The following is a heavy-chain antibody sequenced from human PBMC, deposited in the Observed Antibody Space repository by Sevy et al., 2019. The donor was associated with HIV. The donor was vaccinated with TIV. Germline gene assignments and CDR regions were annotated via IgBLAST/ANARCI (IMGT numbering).Heavy chain of an antibody. CDR3: ARSTYYDFWSGYHGIYYYYYGMDV. J-gene: IGHJ6*02. CDR1: GFTFSSYA. V-gene: IGHV3-30-3*01. Sequence: GGSLRLSCAASGFTFSSYAMHWVRQAPGKGLEWVAVISYGGSNKYYANSVKGRFTISRDNSKNTLYLQMNSLRAEDTAVYYCARSTYYDFWSGYHGIYYYYYGMDVWGQGTTVTVSS. CDR2: ISYGGSNK. D-gene: IGHD3-3*01.